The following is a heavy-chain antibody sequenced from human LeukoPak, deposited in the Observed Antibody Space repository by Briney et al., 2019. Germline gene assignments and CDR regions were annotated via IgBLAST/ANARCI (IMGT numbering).Heavy chain of an antibody. CDR1: GFTFSSYW. J-gene: IGHJ6*03. D-gene: IGHD2-15*01. V-gene: IGHV3-7*01. Sequence: GGSLRLSCAASGFTFSSYWMTWFRQAPGKGLEGVANIQQDGSEKYYVDSVKGRFTISRDNAKNSLYLQMNSLRAEDTAVYYCAREGVVPGVYYYYMDVWGKGTTVTVSS. CDR2: IQQDGSEK. CDR3: AREGVVPGVYYYYMDV.